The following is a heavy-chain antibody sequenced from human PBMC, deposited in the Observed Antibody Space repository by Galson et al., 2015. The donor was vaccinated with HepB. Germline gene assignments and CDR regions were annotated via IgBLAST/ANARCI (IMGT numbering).Heavy chain of an antibody. V-gene: IGHV4-34*01. Sequence: ETLSLTCAVYGGSFSGYYWTWIRQPPGKGLEWLGEIDHSGSTNYNPSLKSRVTISVDTSKNKFSLKLRSVTAADTAVYYCARGSSKWPIDYWGQGTLVIVSS. J-gene: IGHJ4*02. D-gene: IGHD5-12*01. CDR1: GGSFSGYY. CDR2: IDHSGST. CDR3: ARGSSKWPIDY.